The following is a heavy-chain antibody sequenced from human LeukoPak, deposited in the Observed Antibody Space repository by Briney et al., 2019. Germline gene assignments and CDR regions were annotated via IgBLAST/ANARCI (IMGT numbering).Heavy chain of an antibody. CDR1: GFTVSSNY. CDR3: AKDGVYSGYAS. D-gene: IGHD5-12*01. J-gene: IGHJ5*02. V-gene: IGHV3-66*01. CDR2: IYSGGST. Sequence: TGGSLRLSCAASGFTVSSNYMSWVRQAPGKRLEWVSVIYSGGSTYYADSVKGRFTISRDNSKNTLYLQMNSLRVEDTAVYYCAKDGVYSGYASWGQGTLVTVSS.